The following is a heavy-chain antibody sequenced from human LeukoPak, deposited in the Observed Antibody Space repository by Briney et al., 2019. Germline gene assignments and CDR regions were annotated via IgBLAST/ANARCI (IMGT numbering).Heavy chain of an antibody. CDR1: GFTFSSYA. D-gene: IGHD3-22*01. J-gene: IGHJ4*02. CDR3: AKERPYDSSGFG. CDR2: ISDSDGT. V-gene: IGHV3-23*01. Sequence: GGSLRLSCAASGFTFSSYAMSWVRQAPGKGLEWVSGISDSDGTYYADSVKGRLTISRDNSKNTLYLQMNSLRAEDTAVYYCAKERPYDSSGFGWGQGTLVTVSS.